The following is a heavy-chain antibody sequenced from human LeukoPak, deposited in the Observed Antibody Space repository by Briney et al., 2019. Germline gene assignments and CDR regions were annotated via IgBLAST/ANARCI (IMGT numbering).Heavy chain of an antibody. J-gene: IGHJ4*02. CDR1: GGSFSSYY. V-gene: IGHV4-59*10. Sequence: SETLSLTCAVYGGSFSSYYWSWIRQPAGKGLEWIGRIYTSGSTNYNPSLKSRVTMSVDTSKNQFSLKLSSVTAADTAVYYCARAPYDSNGYYGTLDFWGQGILVTVSS. CDR3: ARAPYDSNGYYGTLDF. CDR2: IYTSGST. D-gene: IGHD3-22*01.